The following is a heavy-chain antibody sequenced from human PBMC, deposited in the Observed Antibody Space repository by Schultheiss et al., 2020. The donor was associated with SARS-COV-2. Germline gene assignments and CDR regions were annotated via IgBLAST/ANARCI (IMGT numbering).Heavy chain of an antibody. CDR2: ISSSGSTI. Sequence: GGSLRLSCAASGFTFSDYYMSWIRQAPGKGLEWVSYISSSGSTIYYADSVKGRFTISRDNAKNSLYLQMNSLRAEDTAVYYCAGSDYDYILLFDYWGQGTLVTVSS. J-gene: IGHJ4*02. CDR1: GFTFSDYY. V-gene: IGHV3-11*04. CDR3: AGSDYDYILLFDY. D-gene: IGHD3-16*01.